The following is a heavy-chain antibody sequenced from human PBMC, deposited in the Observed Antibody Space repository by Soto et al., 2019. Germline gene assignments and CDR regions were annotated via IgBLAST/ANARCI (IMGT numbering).Heavy chain of an antibody. Sequence: EVQLVESGGGLVQPGGSLRLSCAASGFTVSSNYMSWVRQAPGKGLEWVSVIYSDGSTYYADSVKGRFTISRDNSKNTLYLQMNSLRAEDTAVYYCASNSGWYSHLDYWGQGTLVTVSS. V-gene: IGHV3-66*01. CDR3: ASNSGWYSHLDY. J-gene: IGHJ4*02. CDR2: IYSDGST. CDR1: GFTVSSNY. D-gene: IGHD6-19*01.